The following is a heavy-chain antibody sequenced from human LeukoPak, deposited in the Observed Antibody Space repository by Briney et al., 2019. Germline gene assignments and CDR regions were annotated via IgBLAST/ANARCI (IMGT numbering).Heavy chain of an antibody. Sequence: TSETLSLTCTVSGGSIRSCYWTWIRQPPGKGLEWIGCVYYSGGTYYNPSLKSRVTMSLDTSKNQFSLKLSSLTAADTAVYYCASTLGELSLYLDYWGQGTLVTVSS. V-gene: IGHV4-59*01. CDR3: ASTLGELSLYLDY. CDR2: VYYSGGT. CDR1: GGSIRSCY. J-gene: IGHJ4*02. D-gene: IGHD3-16*02.